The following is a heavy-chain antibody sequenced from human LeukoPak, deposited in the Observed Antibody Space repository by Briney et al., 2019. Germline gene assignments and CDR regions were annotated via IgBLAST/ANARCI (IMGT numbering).Heavy chain of an antibody. V-gene: IGHV4-31*03. CDR3: ARHYSDSSAYFKY. D-gene: IGHD3-22*01. J-gene: IGHJ4*02. Sequence: SQTLSLTCTVSGGSISSGGYYWSWIRQHPGKGLEWIGYIYYRGSTNYNPSLKSRVTISVDASKNQFSLKLSSVTAADTAVYYCARHYSDSSAYFKYWGQGTLVTVSS. CDR1: GGSISSGGYY. CDR2: IYYRGST.